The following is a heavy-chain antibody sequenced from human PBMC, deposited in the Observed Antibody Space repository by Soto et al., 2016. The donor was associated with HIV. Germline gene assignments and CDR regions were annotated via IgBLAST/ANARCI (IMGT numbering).Heavy chain of an antibody. V-gene: IGHV3-74*01. D-gene: IGHD3-3*01. Sequence: EVQLVESGGGLVQPGGSLRLSCAVSGFTFSTYWMHWVRQAPGKGLMWVARINADGSSTSYADSVKGRFTVSRDNAKNTLYPQMNSLRAEDTAVYYCARDRPFWTGSLYYWGQGTLVTVSS. CDR2: INADGSST. J-gene: IGHJ4*02. CDR3: ARDRPFWTGSLYY. CDR1: GFTFSTYW.